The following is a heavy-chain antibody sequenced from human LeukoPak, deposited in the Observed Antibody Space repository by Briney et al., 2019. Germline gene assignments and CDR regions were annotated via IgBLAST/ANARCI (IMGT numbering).Heavy chain of an antibody. CDR3: ARSGATVTTQEVVY. V-gene: IGHV1-18*01. D-gene: IGHD4-17*01. CDR1: GYTFTSYG. J-gene: IGHJ4*02. CDR2: ISAYNGNT. Sequence: ASVKVSCKASGYTFTSYGISWVRQAPGQGLEWMGWISAYNGNTNYAQKLQGRVTMTTDTSTSTAYMELRSLRSDDTAVYYCARSGATVTTQEVVYWGQGTLVTVSS.